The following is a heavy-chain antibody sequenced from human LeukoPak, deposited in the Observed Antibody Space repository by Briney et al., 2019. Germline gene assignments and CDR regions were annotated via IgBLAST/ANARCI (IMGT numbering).Heavy chain of an antibody. CDR2: IYPGDSDT. CDR1: GYRFSSNW. Sequence: GESLKISCKGSGYRFSSNWIAWVRQMPGKGLEWMGIIYPGDSDTRYSPSFQGQVAMSADKSITTAYLQWSSLKASDTAMYYCARGYCSGGSCHDDYWGQGTLVTVSA. D-gene: IGHD2-15*01. CDR3: ARGYCSGGSCHDDY. V-gene: IGHV5-51*01. J-gene: IGHJ4*02.